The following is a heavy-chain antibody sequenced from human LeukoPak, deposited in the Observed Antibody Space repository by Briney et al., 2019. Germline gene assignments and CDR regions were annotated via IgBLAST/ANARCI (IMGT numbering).Heavy chain of an antibody. CDR3: ARDHCSPGTCLGGH. CDR2: IIPSLDVA. Sequence: SVKVSCKASGDTFTPYTFSWVRQAPGQGLEWIGRIIPSLDVANYAHKFQGRVTLSVDRDTATTYMEVTSLRSEDTAIYYCARDHCSPGTCLGGHWGQGTLVTVSS. CDR1: GDTFTPYT. J-gene: IGHJ4*02. D-gene: IGHD2-15*01. V-gene: IGHV1-69*04.